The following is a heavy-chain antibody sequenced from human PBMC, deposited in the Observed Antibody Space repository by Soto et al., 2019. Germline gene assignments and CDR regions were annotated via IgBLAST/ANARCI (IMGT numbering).Heavy chain of an antibody. Sequence: SETLSLTCTVSGGSISSVGYYWSWIRHHPWKGLEWIGYIYYSGSTYYNPSLKSRVTISVDTSKNQFSLKLSSVTAADTAVYYCARDGLGDGYTNPFDYWGQGTLVTVSS. CDR3: ARDGLGDGYTNPFDY. J-gene: IGHJ4*02. V-gene: IGHV4-31*03. D-gene: IGHD4-4*01. CDR1: GGSISSVGYY. CDR2: IYYSGST.